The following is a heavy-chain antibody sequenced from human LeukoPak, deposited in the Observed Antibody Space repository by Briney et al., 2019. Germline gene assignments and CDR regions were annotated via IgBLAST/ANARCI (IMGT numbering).Heavy chain of an antibody. Sequence: GGSLRLSCAASGFTFSSYGMHWVRQAPGKGLEWVAVISYDGSNKYYADSVKGRFTISRDNSKNTLYLQMNSLRADDTAVYYCAKDMVRGVIPYYYYYGVDVWGQGTTVTVSS. CDR1: GFTFSSYG. D-gene: IGHD3-10*01. J-gene: IGHJ6*02. CDR3: AKDMVRGVIPYYYYYGVDV. CDR2: ISYDGSNK. V-gene: IGHV3-30*18.